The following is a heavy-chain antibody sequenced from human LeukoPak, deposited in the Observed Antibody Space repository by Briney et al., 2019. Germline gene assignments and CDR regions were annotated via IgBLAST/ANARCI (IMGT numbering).Heavy chain of an antibody. Sequence: GASVKVSCKASGGTLSSYGISWVRQAPGQGLEWMGGIIFIFGTTHYAQKFQGRVTITRDESTSTAYMELSSLRSDDTAVYYCANTPWGYCPSTTCYTGYSDSWGQGTLVTVSS. V-gene: IGHV1-69*05. CDR2: IIFIFGTT. CDR3: ANTPWGYCPSTTCYTGYSDS. D-gene: IGHD2-2*02. J-gene: IGHJ4*02. CDR1: GGTLSSYG.